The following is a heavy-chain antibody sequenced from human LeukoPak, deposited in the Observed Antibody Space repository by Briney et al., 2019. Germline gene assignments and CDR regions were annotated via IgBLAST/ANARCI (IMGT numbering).Heavy chain of an antibody. V-gene: IGHV4-34*01. Sequence: SETLSLTCAVYGGSITGYYWSWIRQPPGKGLEWIGSIYYSGSTYYNPSLKSRVTISVDTSKNQFSLKLSSVTAADTAVYYCARGARGYCSSTSCYFKDWFDPWGQGTLVTVSS. CDR2: IYYSGST. CDR1: GGSITGYY. J-gene: IGHJ5*02. CDR3: ARGARGYCSSTSCYFKDWFDP. D-gene: IGHD2-2*01.